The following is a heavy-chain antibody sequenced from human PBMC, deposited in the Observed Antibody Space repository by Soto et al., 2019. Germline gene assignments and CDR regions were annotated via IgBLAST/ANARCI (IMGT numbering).Heavy chain of an antibody. J-gene: IGHJ4*02. CDR2: IYPSDSDT. CDR1: GYNFAGYW. D-gene: IGHD1-1*01. CDR3: ARGGMSTRTFDY. V-gene: IGHV5-51*01. Sequence: GEPLKISCKGSGYNFAGYWIAWVRQMPGKGLELMGIIYPSDSDTRYRPSFQGQVTISADKSISSAYLQWSSLRASDTAMYYCARGGMSTRTFDYWGQGTPVTVSS.